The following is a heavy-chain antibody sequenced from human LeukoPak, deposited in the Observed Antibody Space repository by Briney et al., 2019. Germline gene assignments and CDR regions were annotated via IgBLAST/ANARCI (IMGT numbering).Heavy chain of an antibody. D-gene: IGHD6-13*01. J-gene: IGHJ4*02. Sequence: SETLSLTCAVSGASISSTNWWSWVRQPPGKGLEWIGEIYHNGNTNFNPSLKSRVTISVDKSKNQFSLKVRSVTAADTAVYYCARDAAKAQLAYFDYWGQGTLVTVSS. CDR2: IYHNGNT. CDR1: GASISSTNW. V-gene: IGHV4-4*02. CDR3: ARDAAKAQLAYFDY.